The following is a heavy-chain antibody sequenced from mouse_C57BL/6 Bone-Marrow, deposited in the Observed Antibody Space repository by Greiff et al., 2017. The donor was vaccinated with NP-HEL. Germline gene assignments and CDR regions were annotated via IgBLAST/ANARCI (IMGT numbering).Heavy chain of an antibody. J-gene: IGHJ2*01. V-gene: IGHV1-15*01. CDR1: GYTFTDYE. CDR3: TREGSSYDGYYSYFDY. D-gene: IGHD2-3*01. CDR2: IDPETGGT. Sequence: QVQLQQSGAELVRPGASVTLSCKASGYTFTDYEMHWVKQTPVHGLEWIGAIDPETGGTAYNQKFTGKAIQTADKSSSTAYMELRSLTSEDSAVYYCTREGSSYDGYYSYFDYWGQGTTLTVSS.